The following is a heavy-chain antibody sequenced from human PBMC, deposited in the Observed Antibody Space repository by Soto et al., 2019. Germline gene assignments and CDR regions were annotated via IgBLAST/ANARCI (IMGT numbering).Heavy chain of an antibody. J-gene: IGHJ6*02. Sequence: QVQLQESGPGLVKPSETLSLSCTVSGGSISSYYWSWFRQSPGKRMEWIGYVHHSWGSSYNPSLQSRVAIPLDSPKSQFSLRVTSVTATDTAVYYGARQGFGPLHGLVDVWGQGTTVTVSS. CDR2: VHHSWGS. V-gene: IGHV4-59*08. CDR3: ARQGFGPLHGLVDV. CDR1: GGSISSYY. D-gene: IGHD3-10*01.